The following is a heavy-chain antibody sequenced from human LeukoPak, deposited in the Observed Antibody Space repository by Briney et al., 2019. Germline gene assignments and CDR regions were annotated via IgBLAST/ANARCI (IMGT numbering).Heavy chain of an antibody. CDR2: ISGSGGST. V-gene: IGHV3-23*01. CDR1: GFTFSIYA. J-gene: IGHJ4*02. Sequence: PGGSLRLSCAASGFTFSIYAMSWVRQAPGKGLGWVSAISGSGGSTYYADSVKGRFTISRDNSKNTLYLQMNSLRAEDTAVYYCAKGGSMIVVVIIDYWGQGTLVTVSS. D-gene: IGHD3-22*01. CDR3: AKGGSMIVVVIIDY.